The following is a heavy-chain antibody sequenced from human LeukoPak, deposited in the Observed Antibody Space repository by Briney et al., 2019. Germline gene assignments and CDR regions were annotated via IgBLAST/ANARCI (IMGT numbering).Heavy chain of an antibody. Sequence: SETLSLTCAVYGGSFSGYYWSWIRQPPGKGLEWIGEINHSGSTNYNPSLKSRVTISVDTSKNQFSLKLSSVTAADTAVYYCARTYLGYSSSWYSDYWGQRTLVTVSS. J-gene: IGHJ4*02. CDR2: INHSGST. V-gene: IGHV4-34*01. D-gene: IGHD6-13*01. CDR3: ARTYLGYSSSWYSDY. CDR1: GGSFSGYY.